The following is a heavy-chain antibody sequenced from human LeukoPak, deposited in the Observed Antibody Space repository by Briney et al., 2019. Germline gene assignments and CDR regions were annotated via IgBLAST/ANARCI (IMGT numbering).Heavy chain of an antibody. CDR1: GVTPSSYA. D-gene: IGHD1-26*01. J-gene: IGHJ4*02. Sequence: GGSLRLSCAASGVTPSSYAMRWVRQAPGKGLEWVSVIMRSGGSTYSADSVKGRFTISRDNSKNTLYLQMNSLRAEDTAVYFCAKSQDGGRLFHFDYWGQGTLVTVSS. CDR3: AKSQDGGRLFHFDY. V-gene: IGHV3-23*01. CDR2: IMRSGGST.